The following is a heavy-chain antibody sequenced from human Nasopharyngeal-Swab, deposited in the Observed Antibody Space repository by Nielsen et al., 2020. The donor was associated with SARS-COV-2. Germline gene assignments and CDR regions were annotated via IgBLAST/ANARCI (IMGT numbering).Heavy chain of an antibody. CDR3: ARDPPLRLGELSWM. J-gene: IGHJ4*02. D-gene: IGHD3-16*02. Sequence: GESLKISCAASGFTFSSYSMNWVRQAPGKGLEWVSSISSSSSYIYYADSVKGRFTISRDNAKNSLYLQMNSLRAEDTAVYYCARDPPLRLGELSWMGGQGTLVTVSS. V-gene: IGHV3-21*01. CDR1: GFTFSSYS. CDR2: ISSSSSYI.